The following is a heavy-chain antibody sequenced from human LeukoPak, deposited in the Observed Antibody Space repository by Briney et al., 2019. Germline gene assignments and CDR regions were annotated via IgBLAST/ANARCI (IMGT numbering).Heavy chain of an antibody. D-gene: IGHD6-13*01. CDR3: ARSSGYSSSGGLNWFDT. J-gene: IGHJ5*02. Sequence: SETLSLTCTVSGGSISSSSYYWGWIRQPPGKGLEWIGSIYYSGSTYYNPSLKSRVTISVGTSKNQFSLKLSPVTAADTAVYYCARSSGYSSSGGLNWFDTWGQGTLVTVSS. CDR1: GGSISSSSYY. CDR2: IYYSGST. V-gene: IGHV4-39*01.